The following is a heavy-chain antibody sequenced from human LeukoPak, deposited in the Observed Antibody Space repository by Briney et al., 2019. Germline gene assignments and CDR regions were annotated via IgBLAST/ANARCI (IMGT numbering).Heavy chain of an antibody. CDR3: ARDRSGGGYYHYGMDV. J-gene: IGHJ6*02. Sequence: PGGSLRLSCAASGFTFSSYAMSWVRQAPGKGLEWVSAISGSGGSTYYADSVKGRFTISRDNSKNTLYLQMNSLRAEDTAVYYCARDRSGGGYYHYGMDVWGQGTTVTVSS. CDR2: ISGSGGST. D-gene: IGHD3-16*01. V-gene: IGHV3-23*01. CDR1: GFTFSSYA.